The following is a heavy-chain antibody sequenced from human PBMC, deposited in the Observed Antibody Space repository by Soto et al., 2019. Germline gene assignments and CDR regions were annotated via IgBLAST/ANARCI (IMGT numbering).Heavy chain of an antibody. CDR1: GGSISSSSYY. CDR3: ASRRDGKRGYFDY. Sequence: LSLTCTVSGGSISSSSYYWGWIRQPPGKGLEWIGSIYYSGSTYYNPSLKGRVTISVNTSKNQFSLKLSSVTAADTAVYYCASRRDGKRGYFDYWGQGXLVTVYS. CDR2: IYYSGST. D-gene: IGHD1-26*01. V-gene: IGHV4-39*01. J-gene: IGHJ4*02.